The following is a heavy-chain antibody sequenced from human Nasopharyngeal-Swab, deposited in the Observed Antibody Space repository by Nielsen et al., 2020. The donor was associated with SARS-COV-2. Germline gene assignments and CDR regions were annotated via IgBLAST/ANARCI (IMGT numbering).Heavy chain of an antibody. D-gene: IGHD3-10*01. CDR2: IKQDGSEK. Sequence: GESLKISCAASGFTFSSYWMSWVRQAPGKGLEWVANIKQDGSEKYYVDSVKGRFTISRDNAKNSLYLQMNSLRAEDTAVYYCARDRYDDRYGSGSYRWFDPWGQGTLVTVSS. J-gene: IGHJ5*02. CDR3: ARDRYDDRYGSGSYRWFDP. V-gene: IGHV3-7*04. CDR1: GFTFSSYW.